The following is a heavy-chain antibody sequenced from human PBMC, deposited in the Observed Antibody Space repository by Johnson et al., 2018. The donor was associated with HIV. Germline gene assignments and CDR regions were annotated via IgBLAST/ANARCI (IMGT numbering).Heavy chain of an antibody. CDR2: TSFDERGK. D-gene: IGHD5-18*01. J-gene: IGHJ3*02. V-gene: IGHV3-30*14. CDR1: GFTFNRYG. Sequence: QVQLEESGGGVVQPGRSLRLACVASGFTFNRYGLHWVRQAPGKGLEWVATTSFDERGKHYTDSVKGRFTISRDNSKNTLYLQMNSLRTEDTAVYYCARVSLAYSYGYDAFDIWGQGTMVTVSS. CDR3: ARVSLAYSYGYDAFDI.